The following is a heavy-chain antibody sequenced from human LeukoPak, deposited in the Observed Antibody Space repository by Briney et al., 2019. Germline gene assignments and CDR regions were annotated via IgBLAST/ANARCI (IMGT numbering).Heavy chain of an antibody. CDR3: ARLYGNWFDP. J-gene: IGHJ5*02. CDR1: GGSISSYY. CDR2: IYYSGST. Sequence: KPSETLSLTCTVSGGSISSYYWSWFRQPPAKGLEWIGYIYYSGSTNYNPSLKSRVTISVDTSKNQFSLKLSSVTAADTAVYYCARLYGNWFDPWGQGTLVTVSS. D-gene: IGHD2-8*01. V-gene: IGHV4-59*01.